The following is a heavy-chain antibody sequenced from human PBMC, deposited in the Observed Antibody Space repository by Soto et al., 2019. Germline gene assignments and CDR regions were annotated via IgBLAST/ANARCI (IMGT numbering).Heavy chain of an antibody. CDR3: ARDRGGGGRDMDV. CDR1: GFTFSTYW. CDR2: INSDGSST. V-gene: IGHV3-74*01. Sequence: EVQLVESGGGLVQPGGSLRLSCAASGFTFSTYWIHWVRQAPGKGLVWVSRINSDGSSTNYADSVKGRFTISRDNAKNTMFLQMYSLRAEDTAVYYCARDRGGGGRDMDVRGQGTTVTVSS. J-gene: IGHJ6*02. D-gene: IGHD3-10*01.